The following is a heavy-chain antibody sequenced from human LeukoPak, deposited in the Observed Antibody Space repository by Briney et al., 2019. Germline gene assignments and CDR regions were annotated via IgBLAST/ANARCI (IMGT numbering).Heavy chain of an antibody. Sequence: GGSLRLSCAASGFSVRTTYMSWVRQAPGKGLEWVSVLYTGGGTDHADSVKGRFIVSRDNSKNTLSLQMNSLRAEDTAIYYCTRSGYRHPYHFDSWGQGILVTVSS. V-gene: IGHV3-53*01. J-gene: IGHJ4*02. CDR3: TRSGYRHPYHFDS. D-gene: IGHD3-22*01. CDR2: LYTGGGT. CDR1: GFSVRTTY.